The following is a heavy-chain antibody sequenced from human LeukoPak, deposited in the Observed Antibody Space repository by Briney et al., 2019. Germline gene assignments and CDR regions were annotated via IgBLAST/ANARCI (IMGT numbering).Heavy chain of an antibody. CDR1: GFTFDDYA. D-gene: IGHD4-11*01. CDR2: ISWNSGSI. CDR3: AKGDYSRNFDY. J-gene: IGHJ4*02. V-gene: IGHV3-9*01. Sequence: PGRSLRLSCAASGFTFDDYAMHWVRQAPGKGLEWVSGISWNSGSIGHADSVKGRFTISRDNAKNSLYLQMNSLRAEDTALYYCAKGDYSRNFDYWGQGTLVTVSS.